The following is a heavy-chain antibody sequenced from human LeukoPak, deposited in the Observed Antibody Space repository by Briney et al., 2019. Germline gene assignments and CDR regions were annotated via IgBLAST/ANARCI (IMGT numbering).Heavy chain of an antibody. CDR3: AGEFARGIVVVKGSAFDY. Sequence: SVKVSCKASGGTFSSYAISWVRQAPGQGLEWMGRIIPIFGIANYARKFQGRVTITADKSTSTAYMELSSLRSEDTAVYYCAGEFARGIVVVKGSAFDYWGQGTLVTVSS. CDR2: IIPIFGIA. V-gene: IGHV1-69*04. J-gene: IGHJ4*02. CDR1: GGTFSSYA. D-gene: IGHD3-22*01.